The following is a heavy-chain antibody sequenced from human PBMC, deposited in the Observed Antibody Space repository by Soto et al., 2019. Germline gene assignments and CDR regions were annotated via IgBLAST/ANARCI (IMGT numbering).Heavy chain of an antibody. J-gene: IGHJ4*02. D-gene: IGHD4-17*01. CDR3: ARGSKRYGDYPAFDY. CDR2: INPNSGGT. V-gene: IGHV1-2*02. CDR1: GYTFTGYY. Sequence: VASVKVSCKASGYTFTGYYMHWVRQAPGQGLEWMGWINPNSGGTNYAQKFQGRVTMTRDTSISTACMELSRLRSDDTAVYYCARGSKRYGDYPAFDYWGQGTLVTVSS.